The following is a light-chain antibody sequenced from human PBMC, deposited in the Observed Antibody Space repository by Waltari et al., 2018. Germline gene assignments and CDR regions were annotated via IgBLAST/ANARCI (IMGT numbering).Light chain of an antibody. CDR3: SSRNGRANEVV. Sequence: SSELTQDPAVSVALGQTVRIPCQGDRLRTSYAAWYQLKPGQAPVLVHFGKDKRPSGIPDRFSGYSSGTTSSLTITGAQAEDEADYYCSSRNGRANEVVFAGGTKVTVL. CDR2: GKD. V-gene: IGLV3-19*01. CDR1: RLRTSY. J-gene: IGLJ3*02.